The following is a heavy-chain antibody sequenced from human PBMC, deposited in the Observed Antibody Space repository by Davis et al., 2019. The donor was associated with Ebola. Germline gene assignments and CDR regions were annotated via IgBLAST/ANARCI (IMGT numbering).Heavy chain of an antibody. CDR3: ARSVAATPYLFDY. D-gene: IGHD2-15*01. CDR2: ISYDGSNK. Sequence: PGGSLRLSCAASGFTFSSYAMHWVRQAPGKGLEWVAVISYDGSNKYYADSVKGRFTISRDNSKNTLYLQMNSLRAEDTAVYYCARSVAATPYLFDYWGQGTLVTVSS. J-gene: IGHJ4*02. CDR1: GFTFSSYA. V-gene: IGHV3-30-3*01.